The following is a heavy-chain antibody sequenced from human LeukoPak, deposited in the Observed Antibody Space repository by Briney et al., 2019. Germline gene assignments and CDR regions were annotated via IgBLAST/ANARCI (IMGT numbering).Heavy chain of an antibody. CDR2: INPNSGGT. J-gene: IGHJ4*02. D-gene: IGHD3-22*01. CDR1: GYTFTGYY. Sequence: ASVKVSCKASGYTFTGYYMHWVRQAPGQGREWMGWINPNSGGTNYAQKFRGRVTMTRDTSISTAYMELSRLRSDDTAVYYCAPSHYDSSGYYYDYWGQGTLVTVSS. V-gene: IGHV1-2*02. CDR3: APSHYDSSGYYYDY.